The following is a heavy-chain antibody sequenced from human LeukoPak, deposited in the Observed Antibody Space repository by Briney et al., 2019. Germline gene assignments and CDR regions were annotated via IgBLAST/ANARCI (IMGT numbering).Heavy chain of an antibody. CDR3: AKVVGYLDY. J-gene: IGHJ4*02. Sequence: GGSLRLSCAASGFSFSNYGMHWVRQASGKGLEWVAFIRFDGSNKYYADSVKGRFTISRDNSKNTLYLQMNSLRVEDTAVYYCAKVVGYLDYWGQGTLVTVSS. D-gene: IGHD6-25*01. CDR2: IRFDGSNK. V-gene: IGHV3-30*02. CDR1: GFSFSNYG.